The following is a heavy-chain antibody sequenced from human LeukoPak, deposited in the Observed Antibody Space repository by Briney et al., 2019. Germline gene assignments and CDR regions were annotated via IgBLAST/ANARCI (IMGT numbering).Heavy chain of an antibody. CDR1: GFTFTTYS. D-gene: IGHD3-10*01. CDR2: ISSSSSSAI. CDR3: ARGSHYFDY. J-gene: IGHJ4*02. Sequence: GSLKLSCAASGFTFTTYSMVWVRQAPGKGLEWVSYISSSSSSAISYADSVKGRFTISRDNGKNSLYLQMNSLRDEDTAVYYCARGSHYFDYWGQGTLATVSS. V-gene: IGHV3-48*02.